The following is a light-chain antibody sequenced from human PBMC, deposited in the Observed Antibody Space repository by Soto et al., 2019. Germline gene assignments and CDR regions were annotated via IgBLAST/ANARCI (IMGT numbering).Light chain of an antibody. Sequence: QSALPQPASVSGSPGQSITISCTGTSSDVGGYNFVSWYQQHPGKAPRLIIYEVSSRPSGVSYRFSGSKSGNTASLTISGLQAEDEADYYCSSYTLRNTLVLFGGGTKVTVL. J-gene: IGLJ3*02. V-gene: IGLV2-14*01. CDR2: EVS. CDR1: SSDVGGYNF. CDR3: SSYTLRNTLVL.